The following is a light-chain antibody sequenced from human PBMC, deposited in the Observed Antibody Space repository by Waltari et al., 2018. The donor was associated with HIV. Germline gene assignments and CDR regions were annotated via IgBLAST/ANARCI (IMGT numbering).Light chain of an antibody. CDR3: QQYNNWPPT. J-gene: IGKJ1*01. V-gene: IGKV3-15*01. CDR1: QSVTRN. CDR2: GAS. Sequence: EIVMTQSLATLSVSPGERATLSCRASQSVTRNLAWYQQKPGQAPRLLIYGASTRATGIPARFSGSGSGTEFTLTIRSLQSEDFAVYYCQQYNNWPPTFGQGTKVEIK.